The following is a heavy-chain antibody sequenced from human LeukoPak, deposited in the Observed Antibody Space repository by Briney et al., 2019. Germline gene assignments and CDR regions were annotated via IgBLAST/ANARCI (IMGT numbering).Heavy chain of an antibody. CDR1: GFTFSRYG. V-gene: IGHV3-33*08. D-gene: IGHD6-13*01. J-gene: IGHJ4*02. Sequence: PGGSLRLSCAASGFTFSRYGMHWVRQAPGKGLEWVAVIWYDGSNKYYADSVKGRFTISRDNSKNTLYLQMNSLRAEDTAVYYCARDPIAAVRFDYWGQGTLVTVSS. CDR3: ARDPIAAVRFDY. CDR2: IWYDGSNK.